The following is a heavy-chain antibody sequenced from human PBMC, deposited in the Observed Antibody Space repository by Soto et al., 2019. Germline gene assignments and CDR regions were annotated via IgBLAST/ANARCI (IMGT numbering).Heavy chain of an antibody. CDR3: ARGQGLQIPYYYYYYMDV. V-gene: IGHV1-8*01. CDR2: MNPNSGNT. CDR1: GYTFTSYD. D-gene: IGHD4-4*01. Sequence: ASVKVSCKASGYTFTSYDINWVRQATGQGLEWMGWMNPNSGNTGYAQKFQGRVTMTRNTSISTAYMELSSLRSEDTAVYYCARGQGLQIPYYYYYYMDVWGKGTTVTVSS. J-gene: IGHJ6*03.